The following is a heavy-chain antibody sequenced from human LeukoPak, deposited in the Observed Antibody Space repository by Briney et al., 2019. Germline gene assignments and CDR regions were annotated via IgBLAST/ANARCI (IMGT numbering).Heavy chain of an antibody. V-gene: IGHV3-23*01. J-gene: IGHJ4*02. CDR3: AKSYDSSGFYLPY. D-gene: IGHD3-22*01. Sequence: GGSLRLSCAASGFSFSSYAMSWVRQAPGKGLEWVSAISGSRGATYYADSVRGRFTISRDNSKNTLYLQMNSLRAEDTALYYCAKSYDSSGFYLPYWGQGTLVTVSP. CDR1: GFSFSSYA. CDR2: ISGSRGAT.